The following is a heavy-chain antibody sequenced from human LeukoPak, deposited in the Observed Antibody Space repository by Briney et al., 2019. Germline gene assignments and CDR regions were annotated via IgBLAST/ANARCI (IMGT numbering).Heavy chain of an antibody. Sequence: PGASLRLSCAASGFTFKKNGMSWARQAPGKGLELVSTINDNGANTHYADSVKGRFTISRDSSKNTLFLQIIFFQAEDGIRYYCTKGDGGWYPIDSWGQGTLIIVSS. CDR2: INDNGANT. J-gene: IGHJ4*02. CDR1: GFTFKKNG. V-gene: IGHV3-23*01. D-gene: IGHD2-8*01. CDR3: TKGDGGWYPIDS.